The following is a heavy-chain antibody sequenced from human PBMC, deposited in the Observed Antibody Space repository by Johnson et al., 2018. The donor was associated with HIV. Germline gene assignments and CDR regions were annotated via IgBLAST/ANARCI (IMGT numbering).Heavy chain of an antibody. Sequence: QVQLVESGGGIVQPGGSLRLSCAASGFTFSDYYMSWIRQAPGKGLEWVSYISSSGSTIYYADSVKGRFTISRDNAKNSLYLQMKSLRAEDTALYYCARAEIYEGRVGDFAFDIWGRGTMVTVSS. CDR2: ISSSGSTI. V-gene: IGHV3-11*01. CDR3: ARAEIYEGRVGDFAFDI. CDR1: GFTFSDYY. J-gene: IGHJ3*02. D-gene: IGHD3-10*01.